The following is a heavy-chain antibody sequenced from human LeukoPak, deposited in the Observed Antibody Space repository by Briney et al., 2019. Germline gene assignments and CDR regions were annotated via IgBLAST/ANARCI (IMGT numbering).Heavy chain of an antibody. J-gene: IGHJ5*02. CDR2: ISYSVSA. CDR1: GGSISSPDYY. CDR3: VRHEHNPQFDP. D-gene: IGHD1-14*01. Sequence: SETLSLTCTVSGGSISSPDYYWAWVRQPPGKGQEWIGSISYSVSAHYYPSLKSRVTISIDTSKNQFSLKLSSVTAADTAVYYCVRHEHNPQFDPWGQGTLVTVSS. V-gene: IGHV4-39*01.